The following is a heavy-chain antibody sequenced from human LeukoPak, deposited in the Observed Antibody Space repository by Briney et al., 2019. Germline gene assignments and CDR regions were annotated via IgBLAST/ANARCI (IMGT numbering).Heavy chain of an antibody. CDR3: ARDSLRDHGPYYYHYYGMDV. V-gene: IGHV4-59*01. CDR1: GGSISSYY. D-gene: IGHD3-16*01. CDR2: IYYSGST. J-gene: IGHJ6*02. Sequence: SETLSLTCTVSGGSISSYYWSWIRQPPGKGLEWIGYIYYSGSTNYNPSLKSRVTISVDTSKNRFSLKLSSVTAADTAVYYCARDSLRDHGPYYYHYYGMDVWGQGTTVTVSS.